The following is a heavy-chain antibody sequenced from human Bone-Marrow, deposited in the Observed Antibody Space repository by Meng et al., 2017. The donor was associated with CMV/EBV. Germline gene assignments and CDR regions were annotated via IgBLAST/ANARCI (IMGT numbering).Heavy chain of an antibody. CDR3: AKDRSFLNSGWYFSDY. CDR1: GFSFSSNA. V-gene: IGHV3-23*01. J-gene: IGHJ4*01. Sequence: GESLKISCAASGFSFSSNAMSWVRQAPGKGLEWVSYIIGSGAATFYADSVKGRFTISRDNSKNTLYLQMNSLRAEDTAVYYCAKDRSFLNSGWYFSDYWGHGTLVTVSS. CDR2: IIGSGAAT. D-gene: IGHD6-19*01.